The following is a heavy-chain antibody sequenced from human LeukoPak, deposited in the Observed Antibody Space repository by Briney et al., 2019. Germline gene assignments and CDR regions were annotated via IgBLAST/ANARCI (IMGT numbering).Heavy chain of an antibody. Sequence: PSETLSLTCTVSGGSISSYYWSWIRQPAGKGLKWIGRIYTSGRTNDNPSLKSRVTRSVDTSKNQFSLKLISVTAADTAVYYCARSHSDSSFDYWGQGTLVTVSS. CDR3: ARSHSDSSFDY. J-gene: IGHJ4*02. CDR1: GGSISSYY. CDR2: IYTSGRT. D-gene: IGHD3-3*01. V-gene: IGHV4-4*07.